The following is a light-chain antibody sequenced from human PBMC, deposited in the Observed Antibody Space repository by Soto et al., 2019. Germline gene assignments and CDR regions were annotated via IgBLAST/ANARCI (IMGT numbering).Light chain of an antibody. CDR3: QQYNSYSPEGLT. CDR1: QTVNTW. V-gene: IGKV1-5*01. CDR2: DAS. J-gene: IGKJ4*01. Sequence: DIQLTQSPSTLSASVGERVTITCRASQTVNTWLAWYQHKPGKAPKLLIYDASVLKTGVPSRFSGFSSGTKFTLTISSLQPDDFATYFCQQYNSYSPEGLTFGGGTKVEI.